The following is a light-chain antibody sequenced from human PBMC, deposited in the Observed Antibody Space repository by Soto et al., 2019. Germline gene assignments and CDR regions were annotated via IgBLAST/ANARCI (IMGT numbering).Light chain of an antibody. V-gene: IGKV3D-20*02. Sequence: IVLTPSPSTLSLSPGDRDTRSCRSSQTINSNYLVWFQQKPGQAPRLLIYGASSRATGIPDRFSGSGSGTDFTLTISSLEPEDFAVYYCQQRSNWTLTFGGGTKVDIK. J-gene: IGKJ4*01. CDR3: QQRSNWTLT. CDR1: QTINSNY. CDR2: GAS.